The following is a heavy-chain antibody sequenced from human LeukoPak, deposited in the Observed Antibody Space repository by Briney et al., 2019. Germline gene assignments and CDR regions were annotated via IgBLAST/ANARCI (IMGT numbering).Heavy chain of an antibody. Sequence: SETLSLTCTVSGDSISTSNSYWGWIRQPPGKGLEWVGSIYYSGNTYYNASLKSRVTISVDTSKNQFSLKLTSVTAADTAVYYCARQTGSGLFILPGGQGTLVTVSS. D-gene: IGHD3/OR15-3a*01. CDR3: ARQTGSGLFILP. CDR2: IYYSGNT. V-gene: IGHV4-39*01. J-gene: IGHJ4*02. CDR1: GDSISTSNSY.